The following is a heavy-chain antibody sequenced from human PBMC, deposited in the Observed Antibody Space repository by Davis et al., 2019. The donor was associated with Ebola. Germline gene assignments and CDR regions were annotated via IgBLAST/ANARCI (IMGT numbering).Heavy chain of an antibody. D-gene: IGHD6-13*01. Sequence: GGSLRLSCAASGFTFSDYYMSWVRQAPGKGLEWVSVIYSGGSTYYADSVKGRFTISRDNSKNTLYLQMNSLRAEGTAVYYCARGYSSPDWGQGTLVTVSS. V-gene: IGHV3-53*01. CDR3: ARGYSSPD. J-gene: IGHJ4*02. CDR1: GFTFSDYY. CDR2: IYSGGST.